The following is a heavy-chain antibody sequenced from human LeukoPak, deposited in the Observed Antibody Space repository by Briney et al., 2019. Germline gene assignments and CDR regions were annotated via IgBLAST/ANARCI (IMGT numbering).Heavy chain of an antibody. CDR1: GGTFSSYD. Sequence: ASVKVSCKASGGTFSSYDISWVRQAPGQGLEWMGGIIPMLGTPNYAQKFQGRVTMTRDMSTSTVYMELSSLRSEDTAVYYCAREGPSGSYSCGYWGQGTLVTVSS. CDR3: AREGPSGSYSCGY. CDR2: IIPMLGTP. V-gene: IGHV1-69*05. D-gene: IGHD1-26*01. J-gene: IGHJ4*02.